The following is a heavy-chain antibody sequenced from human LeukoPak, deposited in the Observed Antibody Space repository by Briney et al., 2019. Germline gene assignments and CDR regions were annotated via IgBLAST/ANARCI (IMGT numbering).Heavy chain of an antibody. J-gene: IGHJ4*02. CDR1: GYTFTKYG. CDR2: ISPYNGNR. CDR3: ARGRGVYASSSTTFDY. D-gene: IGHD6-6*01. V-gene: IGHV1-18*01. Sequence: ASVKVSCKASGYTFTKYGITWVRQAPGQGLEWMGWISPYNGNRNYAQELQDRVTMTTDTSTSTAYMELRSLRSDDTAVYYCARGRGVYASSSTTFDYWGQGTLVTVSS.